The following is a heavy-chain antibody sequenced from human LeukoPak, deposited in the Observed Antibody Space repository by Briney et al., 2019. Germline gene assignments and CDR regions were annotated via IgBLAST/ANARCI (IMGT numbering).Heavy chain of an antibody. Sequence: GGSLRLSCAASGFTFSSNDIHWVRQAPGKGLEWVVVISYDGGNKYYADSVKGRFAISRDNSKNTLYLQMSSLRAEDTAVYYCAKGTHYYDSSGYWGAFDIWGQGTMVTVSS. CDR2: ISYDGGNK. V-gene: IGHV3-30*18. CDR1: GFTFSSND. CDR3: AKGTHYYDSSGYWGAFDI. J-gene: IGHJ3*02. D-gene: IGHD3-22*01.